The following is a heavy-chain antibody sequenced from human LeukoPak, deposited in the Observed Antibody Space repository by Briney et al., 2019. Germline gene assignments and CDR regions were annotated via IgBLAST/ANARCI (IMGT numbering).Heavy chain of an antibody. Sequence: ASVKVSCKASGYTFTGYYIHWVRQAPGQGLEWMGWVNPNSGGTNYAQKFQGRVTMTRGTSISTAYMELSRLRSDDTAVYFCARESSSVTVTIDCWGQGTLVTVSS. J-gene: IGHJ4*02. CDR3: ARESSSVTVTIDC. CDR2: VNPNSGGT. V-gene: IGHV1-2*02. D-gene: IGHD4-11*01. CDR1: GYTFTGYY.